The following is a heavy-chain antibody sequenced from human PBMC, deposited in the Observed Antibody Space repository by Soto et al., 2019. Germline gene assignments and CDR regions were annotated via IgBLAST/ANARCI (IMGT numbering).Heavy chain of an antibody. J-gene: IGHJ6*02. CDR1: GGSFSGYY. D-gene: IGHD6-13*01. V-gene: IGHV4-34*01. Sequence: SAARSLTCAVYGGSFSGYYWSWSRQPPGKGLEWIGEINHSGSTNYNPSLKSRVTISVDTSKNQFSLKLSSVTAADTAVYYCARAQYSSSWYRYYYGMDVWGQGTTVTVSS. CDR3: ARAQYSSSWYRYYYGMDV. CDR2: INHSGST.